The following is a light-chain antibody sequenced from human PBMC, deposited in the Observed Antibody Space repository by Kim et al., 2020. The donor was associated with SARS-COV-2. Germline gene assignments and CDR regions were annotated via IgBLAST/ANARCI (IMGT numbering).Light chain of an antibody. CDR3: QQYNNWPWT. CDR2: GAS. CDR1: QSVSSN. J-gene: IGKJ1*01. Sequence: EIVMKQSPATLSVYPGERATLSCRASQSVSSNFAWYQQKPGQAPRLLIYGASTRATGIPARFSGSGSGTEFTLTISSLLSEDFAVYYCQQYNNWPWTFGQGTKVDIK. V-gene: IGKV3-15*01.